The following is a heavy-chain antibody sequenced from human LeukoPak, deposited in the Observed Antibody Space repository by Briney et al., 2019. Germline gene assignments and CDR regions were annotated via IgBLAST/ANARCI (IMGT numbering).Heavy chain of an antibody. Sequence: PSGTLSLTCTVSGGSLNNYYWSWIRQPPGKGLECIGYIFYTGSTNYNPSLKSRVTISVDKSKNQFSLRLSSVTAADTAVYYCARGRRYYDSSGRYFDFWGQGTLVTVSS. CDR1: GGSLNNYY. V-gene: IGHV4-59*08. J-gene: IGHJ4*02. D-gene: IGHD3-22*01. CDR3: ARGRRYYDSSGRYFDF. CDR2: IFYTGST.